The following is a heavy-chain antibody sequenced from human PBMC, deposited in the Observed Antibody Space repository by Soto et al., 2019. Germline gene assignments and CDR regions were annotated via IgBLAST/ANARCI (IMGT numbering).Heavy chain of an antibody. Sequence: HLHLQESGPGLVKPSETLSLTCAVSGGSISSSDYYWGWIRQPPGKGLEWIGSIYYNGATYYNPSLQGRVIISLDTSKSQFSLNLKSVTAADTAVYYCARRSGYYHIDFWGQGTVVSVSS. CDR3: ARRSGYYHIDF. V-gene: IGHV4-39*01. J-gene: IGHJ4*02. D-gene: IGHD3-22*01. CDR1: GGSISSSDYY. CDR2: IYYNGAT.